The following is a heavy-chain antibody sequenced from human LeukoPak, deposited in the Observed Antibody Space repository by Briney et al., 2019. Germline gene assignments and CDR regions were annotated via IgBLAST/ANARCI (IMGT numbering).Heavy chain of an antibody. CDR2: ISAYYGNT. CDR1: GYTFTSYG. Sequence: ASVKVSCKASGYTFTSYGISWVRQAPGQGLEWMGWISAYYGNTNYAQKLQGRVTMTTDTSTSTAYMELRSLRSDDTAVYYCARGGPPEPAAPHYNWFDPWGQGTLVTVSS. D-gene: IGHD2-2*01. CDR3: ARGGPPEPAAPHYNWFDP. J-gene: IGHJ5*02. V-gene: IGHV1-18*01.